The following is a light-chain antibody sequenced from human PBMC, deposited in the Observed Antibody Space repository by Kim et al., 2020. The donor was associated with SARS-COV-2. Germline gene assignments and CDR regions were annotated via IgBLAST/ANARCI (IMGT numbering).Light chain of an antibody. CDR2: GKN. CDR1: SLRSYY. Sequence: SSELTQDPAVSVALGQTVRITCQGDSLRSYYASWYQQKPGQAPVLVIYGKNNRPSGIPDRFSGSSSGNTASLTITGAQAEDEAAYYCNSRDSSGNHHVFGTGTKVTVL. CDR3: NSRDSSGNHHV. V-gene: IGLV3-19*01. J-gene: IGLJ1*01.